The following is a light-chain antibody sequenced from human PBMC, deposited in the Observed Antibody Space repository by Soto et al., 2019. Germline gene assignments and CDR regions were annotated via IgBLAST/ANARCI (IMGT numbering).Light chain of an antibody. CDR3: QQHSNWPPYT. V-gene: IGKV3-11*01. CDR1: KSVSSY. J-gene: IGKJ2*01. CDR2: DAS. Sequence: EIVLTQSPATLSLSPGERATLSCRASKSVSSYLAWYQQKPGKAPRLLIYDASNRATGIPARFSGSGSGTDFTLTISSLEPEDFAVYYCQQHSNWPPYTFGQGTKLEIK.